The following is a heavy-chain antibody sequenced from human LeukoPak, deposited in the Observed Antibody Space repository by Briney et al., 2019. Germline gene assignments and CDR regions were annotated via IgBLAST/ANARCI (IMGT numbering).Heavy chain of an antibody. CDR3: AKSRDGYIHGLEY. Sequence: PGGSLRLSCAASGSTFSSYAMSWVRQAPGKGLEWVSAISGSGGSTYYADSVKGRFTISRDNAKNSLYLQMNSLRAEDTAVYYCAKSRDGYIHGLEYWGQGTLVTVS. CDR1: GSTFSSYA. CDR2: ISGSGGST. V-gene: IGHV3-23*01. J-gene: IGHJ4*02. D-gene: IGHD5-24*01.